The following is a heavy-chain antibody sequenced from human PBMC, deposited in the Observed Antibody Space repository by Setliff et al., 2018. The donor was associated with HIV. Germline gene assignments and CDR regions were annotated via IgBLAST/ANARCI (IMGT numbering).Heavy chain of an antibody. V-gene: IGHV3-49*03. CDR1: GFTFGDYA. CDR3: TRVVVDTAMGYYYYYMDV. CDR2: IRSKAYGGTT. Sequence: GGSLRLSCTASGFTFGDYAMSWFRQAPGKGLEWVGFIRSKAYGGTTEYAASVKGRFTISRDDSKSIAYLQMNSLKTEDTAVYYCTRVVVDTAMGYYYYYMDVWGKGTTVTVSS. J-gene: IGHJ6*03. D-gene: IGHD5-18*01.